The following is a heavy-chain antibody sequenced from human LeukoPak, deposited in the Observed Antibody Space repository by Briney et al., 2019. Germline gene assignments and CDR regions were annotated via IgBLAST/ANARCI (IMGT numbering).Heavy chain of an antibody. J-gene: IGHJ4*02. CDR2: INHSGST. CDR1: GASFSGYY. D-gene: IGHD2-15*01. Sequence: PSETLSLTCAVYGASFSGYYWSWIRQPPGKGLEWIGEINHSGSTNYNPSLKSRVTISVDTSKNQFSLKLSSVTAADTAVYYCARAGGQGRYCSGGSCYRSPLGRWGQGTLVTVSS. V-gene: IGHV4-34*01. CDR3: ARAGGQGRYCSGGSCYRSPLGR.